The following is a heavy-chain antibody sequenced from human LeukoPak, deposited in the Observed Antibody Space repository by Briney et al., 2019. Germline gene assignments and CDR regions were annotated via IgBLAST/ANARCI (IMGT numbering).Heavy chain of an antibody. J-gene: IGHJ4*02. CDR1: GGSISSYY. D-gene: IGHD3-16*01. CDR3: ARPYKNWGFVF. V-gene: IGHV4-39*01. CDR2: IYHSGST. Sequence: SETLSLTCTVSGGSISSYYWGWIRQPPGKGLEWIGTIYHSGSTYYNPSLKSRVIISVDTSKNQFSLKLNSVTAADTAVYYCARPYKNWGFVFWGQGTLVTVSS.